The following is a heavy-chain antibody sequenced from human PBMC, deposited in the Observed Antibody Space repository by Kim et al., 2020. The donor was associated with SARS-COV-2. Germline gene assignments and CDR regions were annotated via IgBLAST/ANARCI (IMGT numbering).Heavy chain of an antibody. V-gene: IGHV3-66*01. D-gene: IGHD3-22*01. CDR2: IYSGGST. CDR1: GFTVSSNY. CDR3: SRGAYYYDSSGYYPLLDY. J-gene: IGHJ4*01. Sequence: GGSLRLSCAASGFTVSSNYMSWVRQAPGKGLEWVSVIYSGGSTYYAAAVKGGFTISSGNSKNKLYLQMNSLRAEDTAVYYCSRGAYYYDSSGYYPLLDY.